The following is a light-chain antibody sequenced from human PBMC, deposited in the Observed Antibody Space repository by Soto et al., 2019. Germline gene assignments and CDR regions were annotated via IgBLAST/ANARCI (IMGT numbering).Light chain of an antibody. CDR2: GAS. V-gene: IGKV1D-16*01. CDR3: QQYDSYPPT. J-gene: IGKJ4*01. CDR1: QGISSW. Sequence: DIPMTQSPSSLSASVGDRVTITCRASQGISSWLAWYQQKSEKAPKSLIYGASSLQSGVPSRFSGSGSGTDFTLTISSLQPEDFATYYCQQYDSYPPTFGGGTKVEIK.